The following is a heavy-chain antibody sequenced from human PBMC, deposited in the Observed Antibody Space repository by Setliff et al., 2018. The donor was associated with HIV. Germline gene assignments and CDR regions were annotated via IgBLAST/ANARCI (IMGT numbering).Heavy chain of an antibody. J-gene: IGHJ6*02. CDR3: ARHINSYWYGDGMDV. Sequence: RESLKISCMGSGYSFTSYWIAWVRQMPGKGLEWMGLIYPGDSDTRYSPSFQGQVTISVDKSIRTAYLQWSSLKASDTATYYCARHINSYWYGDGMDVWGQGTTVTVSS. CDR2: IYPGDSDT. D-gene: IGHD2-8*02. V-gene: IGHV5-51*01. CDR1: GYSFTSYW.